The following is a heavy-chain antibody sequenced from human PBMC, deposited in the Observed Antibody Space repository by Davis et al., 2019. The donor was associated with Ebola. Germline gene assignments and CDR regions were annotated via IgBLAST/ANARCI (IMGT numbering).Heavy chain of an antibody. CDR2: IYYSGST. V-gene: IGHV4-59*01. CDR1: GGSISSYY. D-gene: IGHD3-10*01. CDR3: ARVLLRNWFDP. Sequence: SETLSLTCTVSGGSISSYYWSWIRQPPGKGLEWIGYIYYSGSTNYNPSLKSRVTISVDTSKNQFSLKLSSVTAADTAVHYCARVLLRNWFDPWGQGTLVTVSS. J-gene: IGHJ5*02.